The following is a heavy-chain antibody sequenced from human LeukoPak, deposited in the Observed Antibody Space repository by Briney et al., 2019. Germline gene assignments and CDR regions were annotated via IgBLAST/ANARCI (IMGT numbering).Heavy chain of an antibody. V-gene: IGHV1-3*01. CDR1: GYTFTSYA. J-gene: IGHJ4*02. D-gene: IGHD4-17*01. Sequence: ASVNVSCKASGYTFTSYAMHWVRQAPGQRLEWMGWINAGNGNTKYSQKFQGRVTITRDTSASTAYMELSSLRSEDTAVYYCARSGGFDYGDYGYWGQGTLVTVSS. CDR3: ARSGGFDYGDYGY. CDR2: INAGNGNT.